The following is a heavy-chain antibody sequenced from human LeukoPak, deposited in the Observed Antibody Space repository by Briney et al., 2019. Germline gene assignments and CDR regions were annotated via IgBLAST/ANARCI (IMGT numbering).Heavy chain of an antibody. CDR3: ARDRWQQLDWFDP. D-gene: IGHD6-13*01. CDR2: INPNTGGT. V-gene: IGHV1-2*02. CDR1: GYTFTGYY. Sequence: ASVKVSCKASGYTFTGYYMHWVRQAPGQGLEWMGLINPNTGGTNYAQRFQGGVTMTRDTSISTVYMDLRSLRSDDTAVYYCARDRWQQLDWFDPWGQGTLVIVSS. J-gene: IGHJ5*02.